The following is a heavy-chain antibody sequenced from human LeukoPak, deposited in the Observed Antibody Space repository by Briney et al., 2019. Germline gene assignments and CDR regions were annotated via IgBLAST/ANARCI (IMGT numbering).Heavy chain of an antibody. Sequence: PSETLSLNCAVSGYSISSGYYWGWIRQPPGKGLEWIGSIYHSGSTYYNPSLKSRVTISVDTSKNQFSLKLSSVTAADTAVYYCARDRVVVVAATPNGNWFDPWGQGTLVTVSS. V-gene: IGHV4-38-2*02. D-gene: IGHD2-15*01. J-gene: IGHJ5*02. CDR3: ARDRVVVVAATPNGNWFDP. CDR1: GYSISSGYY. CDR2: IYHSGST.